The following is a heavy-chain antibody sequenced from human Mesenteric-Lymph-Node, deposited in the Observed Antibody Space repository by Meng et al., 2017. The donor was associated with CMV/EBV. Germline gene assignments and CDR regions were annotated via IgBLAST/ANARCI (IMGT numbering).Heavy chain of an antibody. CDR3: ARSPGFWSLDY. D-gene: IGHD2-8*02. J-gene: IGHJ4*02. Sequence: SETLSLTCAVSGDSISRNLWWSWVRQPPGKGLEWIGEISYSGSTKYNPSLQGRVTISSDTTNNRFSLRLNSVTAADTGVYFCARSPGFWSLDYWGRGTLVTVSS. CDR1: GDSISRNLW. V-gene: IGHV4-4*02. CDR2: ISYSGST.